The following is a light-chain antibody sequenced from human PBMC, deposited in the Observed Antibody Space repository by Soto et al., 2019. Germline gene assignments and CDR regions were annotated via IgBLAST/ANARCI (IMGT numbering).Light chain of an antibody. V-gene: IGLV1-51*01. CDR2: DNN. CDR1: NSDIANHY. J-gene: IGLJ1*01. CDR3: GIWATTLYV. Sequence: QSVLTQPPSVSAAPGQKVTSSCSGSNSDIANHYISWYQQLPGTAPKLLIYDNNRRPSGIPERFSASKSGSSATLAITGLQTGDEADYFCGIWATTLYVFGTGTKLTVL.